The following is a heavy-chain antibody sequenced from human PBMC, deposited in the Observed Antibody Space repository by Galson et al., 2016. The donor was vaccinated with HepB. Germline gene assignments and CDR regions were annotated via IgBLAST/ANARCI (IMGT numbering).Heavy chain of an antibody. CDR3: AGHRVAPGGGHYYGIDV. J-gene: IGHJ6*02. V-gene: IGHV4-39*07. CDR1: GGSISSTCYY. D-gene: IGHD2-15*01. Sequence: SETLSPTCTVSGGSISSTCYYWGCIRQPPGKGLEWIGSIYYRGSTSYCRSLKRRVTLTVDMSKNQFSLSLTSVTAADTALYFCAGHRVAPGGGHYYGIDVWGLGTTVTVSS. CDR2: IYYRGST.